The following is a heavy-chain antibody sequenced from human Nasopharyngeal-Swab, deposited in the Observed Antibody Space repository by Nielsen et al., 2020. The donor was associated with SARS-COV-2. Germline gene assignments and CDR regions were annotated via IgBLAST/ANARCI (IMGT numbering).Heavy chain of an antibody. CDR3: ATIYAIVGASGSFDY. CDR1: GYTFTSYY. V-gene: IGHV1-46*01. Sequence: ASVKVSCKASGYTFTSYYMHWVRQAPGQGLEWMGIINPSGGSTSYAQKFQGRVTMTEDTSTDTAYMELSSLRSEDTAVYYCATIYAIVGASGSFDYWGQGTLVTVSS. CDR2: INPSGGST. J-gene: IGHJ4*02. D-gene: IGHD1-26*01.